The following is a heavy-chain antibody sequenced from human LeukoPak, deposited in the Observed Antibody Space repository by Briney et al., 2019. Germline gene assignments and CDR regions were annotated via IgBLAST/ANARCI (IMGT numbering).Heavy chain of an antibody. D-gene: IGHD3-10*01. CDR2: IYYSGST. CDR1: DYSISSGYY. CDR3: ARLRRHYYGSGSYYQQFDY. V-gene: IGHV4-59*12. J-gene: IGHJ4*02. Sequence: PSETLSLTCSVSDYSISSGYYWSWIRQPPGKGLEWIGYIYYSGSTNYNPSLKSRVTISVDTSKNQFSLKLSSVTAADTAVYYCARLRRHYYGSGSYYQQFDYWGQGTLVTVSS.